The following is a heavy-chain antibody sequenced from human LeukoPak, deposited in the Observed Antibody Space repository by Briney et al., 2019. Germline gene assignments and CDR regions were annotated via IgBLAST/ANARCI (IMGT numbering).Heavy chain of an antibody. Sequence: PGGSLRLSCAASGFRFSDYWMHWVRQVPGKGLVWVSRILTDGSGTNYADSVKGRFTISRDYAKNTLYLQMNSLRVEDTAVYFCARGSYYGSRNYFDSWGQGTLVTVSS. CDR2: ILTDGSGT. D-gene: IGHD3-10*01. J-gene: IGHJ5*01. CDR3: ARGSYYGSRNYFDS. CDR1: GFRFSDYW. V-gene: IGHV3-74*01.